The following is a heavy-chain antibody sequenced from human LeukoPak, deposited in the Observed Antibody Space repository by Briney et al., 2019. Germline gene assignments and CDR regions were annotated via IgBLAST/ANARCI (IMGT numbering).Heavy chain of an antibody. Sequence: PSETLSLTCTVSGGSISRSSYYWGWIRQPPGKGLEWIGSIYYSGSTYNNPSLKSRVTISVDTSKNQFSLKLSSVTAADTAVYYCARGRYCSSTSCYPTYYFDYWGQGTLVTVSS. V-gene: IGHV4-39*07. D-gene: IGHD2-2*01. CDR2: IYYSGST. J-gene: IGHJ4*02. CDR1: GGSISRSSYY. CDR3: ARGRYCSSTSCYPTYYFDY.